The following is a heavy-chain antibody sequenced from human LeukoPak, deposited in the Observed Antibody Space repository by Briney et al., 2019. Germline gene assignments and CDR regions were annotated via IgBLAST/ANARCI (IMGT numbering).Heavy chain of an antibody. D-gene: IGHD3-10*01. CDR2: TCYDGSNK. V-gene: IGHV3-33*01. Sequence: PGGSLRLSCAASGFTFSSYGMHWVRQAPGKGLEGVAFTCYDGSNKYYADSVKGRFTISRDNSKSTLYLQMNSLRAEDTAVYYCARLLSNTFYYGSGSHLDYWGQGTLVTVSS. J-gene: IGHJ4*02. CDR1: GFTFSSYG. CDR3: ARLLSNTFYYGSGSHLDY.